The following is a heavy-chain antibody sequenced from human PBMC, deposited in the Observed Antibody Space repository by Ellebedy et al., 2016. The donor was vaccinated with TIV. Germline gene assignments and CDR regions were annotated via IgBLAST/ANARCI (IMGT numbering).Heavy chain of an antibody. J-gene: IGHJ4*02. D-gene: IGHD3-10*01. CDR2: ISYDGNKK. Sequence: GGSLRLSCGASGFSFSSYDMYWVRQAPGKGLEWVAVISYDGNKKSYADSVKGRFTISRDNSKNTHYLQMNSLRAEDTAVYFCARDRGRGFVKSYFDYWGQGTLVTVSS. CDR3: ARDRGRGFVKSYFDY. V-gene: IGHV3-33*08. CDR1: GFSFSSYD.